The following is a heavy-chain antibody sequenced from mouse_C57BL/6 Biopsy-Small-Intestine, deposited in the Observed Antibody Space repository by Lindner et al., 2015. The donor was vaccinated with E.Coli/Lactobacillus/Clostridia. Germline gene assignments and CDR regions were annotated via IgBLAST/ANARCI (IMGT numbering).Heavy chain of an antibody. CDR3: ARGADYYGSSYYFDY. V-gene: IGHV3-1*01. CDR1: GYSITSGYD. D-gene: IGHD1-1*01. J-gene: IGHJ2*01. CDR2: ISYSGST. Sequence: VQLQESGPGMVKPSQSLSLTCTVTGYSITSGYDWHWIRHFPGNKLEWMGYISYSGSTNCNPSLKSRISITHDTSKNHFFLKLNSVTTEDTATYYCARGADYYGSSYYFDYWGQGTTLTVSS.